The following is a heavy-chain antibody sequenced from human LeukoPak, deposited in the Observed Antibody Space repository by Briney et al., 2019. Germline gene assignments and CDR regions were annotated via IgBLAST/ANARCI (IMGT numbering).Heavy chain of an antibody. CDR1: GYTFSDYY. J-gene: IGHJ4*02. CDR2: VDPADDET. CDR3: ATVTSSSVVNH. D-gene: IGHD2-2*01. V-gene: IGHV1-69-2*01. Sequence: ASVNVSCKASGYTFSDYYMHWIQQAPGQGLEWMGRVDPADDETMYAEKFQGRITITADTSRDTVYMELTSLRSEDTAKYFCATVTSSSVVNHWGQGTLVIVSS.